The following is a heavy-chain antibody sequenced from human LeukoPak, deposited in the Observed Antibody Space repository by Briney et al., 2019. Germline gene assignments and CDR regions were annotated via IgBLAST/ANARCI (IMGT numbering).Heavy chain of an antibody. V-gene: IGHV3-21*01. CDR2: ISSSGTYI. D-gene: IGHD4-17*01. J-gene: IGHJ4*02. CDR3: AIINGDYDYFDY. Sequence: GGSLRLSCAASGFTFNTYNMNWVRQAPGKGLEWVSSISSSGTYIFYADSVKGRFTISRDNAKNSLYLHMNSLRAEDTAVYYCAIINGDYDYFDYWGQGTLVTVSS. CDR1: GFTFNTYN.